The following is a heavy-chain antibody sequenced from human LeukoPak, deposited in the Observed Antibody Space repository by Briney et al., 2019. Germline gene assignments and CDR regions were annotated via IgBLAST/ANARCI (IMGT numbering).Heavy chain of an antibody. CDR2: IWYDGSNK. V-gene: IGHV3-33*01. J-gene: IGHJ4*02. CDR3: AREYYYDSSGYSNPLGY. D-gene: IGHD3-22*01. Sequence: GRSLRLSCAASGFTFSSYGMHWVRQAPGKGLEWVAVIWYDGSNKYYADSVKGRFTISRDNSKNTLYLQMNSLRAEDTAVYYCAREYYYDSSGYSNPLGYWGQGTLVTVSS. CDR1: GFTFSSYG.